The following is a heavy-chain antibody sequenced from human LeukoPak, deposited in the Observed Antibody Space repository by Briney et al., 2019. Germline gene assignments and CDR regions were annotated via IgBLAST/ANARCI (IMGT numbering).Heavy chain of an antibody. CDR1: GFTFSSYG. Sequence: GRSLRLSCAASGFTFSSYGMHWVRQAPGKGLEWVAVIWYDGSNKYYADSVKGRFTISRDNSKNTLYLQMNSLRAEDTAVYYCAKEVAAAGTVPRRYYFDYWGQGTLVTVSS. CDR2: IWYDGSNK. D-gene: IGHD6-13*01. J-gene: IGHJ4*02. CDR3: AKEVAAAGTVPRRYYFDY. V-gene: IGHV3-33*06.